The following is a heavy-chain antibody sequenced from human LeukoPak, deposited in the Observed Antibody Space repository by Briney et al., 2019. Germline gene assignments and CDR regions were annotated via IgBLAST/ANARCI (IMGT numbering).Heavy chain of an antibody. CDR2: IVTADDT. CDR1: GFTFRSYD. V-gene: IGHV3-13*04. CDR3: ARSGYYHYYGLGV. Sequence: AGSLRLSCVASGFTFRSYDWHWIRQPTGKGLEWVSAIVTADDTVYPDSVKGRFTISRDDAKNSLYLQMSNLRVGHTAVYYCARSGYYHYYGLGVRGQGTTVTVSS. J-gene: IGHJ6*02. D-gene: IGHD6-13*01.